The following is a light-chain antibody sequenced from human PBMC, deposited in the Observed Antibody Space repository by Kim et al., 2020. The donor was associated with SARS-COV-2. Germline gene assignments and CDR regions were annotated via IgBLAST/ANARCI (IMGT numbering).Light chain of an antibody. CDR2: KDS. Sequence: SVSPGRTARITCSGDVLAKKYARWFQQKPGQAPVLVIYKDSERPSGIPERFSGSSSGTTVTLTISGAQVEDEADYYCYSAADNNGVFGVGTQLTVL. CDR1: VLAKKY. J-gene: IGLJ2*01. V-gene: IGLV3-27*01. CDR3: YSAADNNGV.